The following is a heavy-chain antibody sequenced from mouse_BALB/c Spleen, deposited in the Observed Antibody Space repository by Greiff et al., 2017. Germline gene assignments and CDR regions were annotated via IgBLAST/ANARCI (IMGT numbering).Heavy chain of an antibody. CDR1: GYTFTSYY. CDR3: ERHWLAY. CDR2: IYPGNVNT. J-gene: IGHJ3*01. V-gene: IGHV1S56*01. Sequence: QVQLQQSGPELVKPGASVRISCKASGYTFTSYYIHWVKQRPGQGLEWIGWIYPGNVNTKYNEKFKGKATLTADKSSSTAYMQLSSLTTEDSAVYCCERHWLAYWGQGTLVTVSA.